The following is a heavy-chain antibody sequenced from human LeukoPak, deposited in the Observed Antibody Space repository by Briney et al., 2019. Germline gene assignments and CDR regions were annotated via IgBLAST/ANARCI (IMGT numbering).Heavy chain of an antibody. Sequence: GGSLRLSCAASGFTFSSYGMSWVHQAPGKGLEWASFITTSGATTSYADSVKGRFTISRDNPRNTLYMQMNSLRDEDTALYYCAIMHGYYDGSGYWVQWGQGTLVTVSS. CDR2: ITTSGATT. J-gene: IGHJ4*02. CDR3: AIMHGYYDGSGYWVQ. V-gene: IGHV3-23*01. CDR1: GFTFSSYG. D-gene: IGHD3-22*01.